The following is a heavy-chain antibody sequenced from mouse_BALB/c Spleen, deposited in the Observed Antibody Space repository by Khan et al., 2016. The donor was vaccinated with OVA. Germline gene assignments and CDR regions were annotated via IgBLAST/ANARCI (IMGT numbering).Heavy chain of an antibody. CDR3: ARDSNFDY. V-gene: IGHV5-17*02. CDR1: GFTFSRFG. J-gene: IGHJ2*01. Sequence: EVQLVESGGGLVQPGGSRKLSCAASGFTFSRFGMHWVRQAPVKGLEWVAYISSGSSSIYYADTVKGRFTISRDNPKNTLFLQMTSLRSEDTAMYYYARDSNFDYWGQGTTLTVSA. CDR2: ISSGSSSI.